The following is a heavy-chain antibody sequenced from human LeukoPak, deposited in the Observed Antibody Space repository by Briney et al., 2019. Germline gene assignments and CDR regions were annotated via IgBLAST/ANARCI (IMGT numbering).Heavy chain of an antibody. CDR3: AKAPYSLGNYYVDY. CDR2: IRGGGGST. V-gene: IGHV3-23*01. D-gene: IGHD3-10*01. Sequence: GGSLRLSCAASGFTFSSYATSWVRQAPGKGLEWVSGIRGGGGSTYYADSVKGRFTISRDNSKNTLYLQMNSLRAEDTAVYYCAKAPYSLGNYYVDYWGQGTLVTVSS. CDR1: GFTFSSYA. J-gene: IGHJ4*02.